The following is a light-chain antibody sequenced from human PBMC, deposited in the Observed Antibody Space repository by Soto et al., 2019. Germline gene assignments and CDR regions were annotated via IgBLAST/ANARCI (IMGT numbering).Light chain of an antibody. CDR2: EVI. CDR3: SSYAGSNVV. Sequence: QSALTQPPSASGSPGQSVTISCTGTSSDVGGYNYVSWYQQHPGKAPQLMIYEVIKRPSGVRDRFSGSKSGNTSSLTVSGLQAEDEADYYCSSYAGSNVVFGGVPKLTVL. CDR1: SSDVGGYNY. V-gene: IGLV2-8*01. J-gene: IGLJ2*01.